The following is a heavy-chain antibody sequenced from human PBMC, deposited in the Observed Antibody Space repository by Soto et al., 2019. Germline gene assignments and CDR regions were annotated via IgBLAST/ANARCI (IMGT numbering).Heavy chain of an antibody. Sequence: PSETLSLTCIVSGGSISSYHWSWIRQPPGKGLEWIGYFYYSGSTKYNPSLKSRVTMSADKSKNQFSLRLKSVTAADTAVYWCARDYYYDNSGNPGAYYYGMDVWGQGTTVTVSS. CDR3: ARDYYYDNSGNPGAYYYGMDV. CDR1: GGSISSYH. D-gene: IGHD3-22*01. V-gene: IGHV4-59*01. CDR2: FYYSGST. J-gene: IGHJ6*02.